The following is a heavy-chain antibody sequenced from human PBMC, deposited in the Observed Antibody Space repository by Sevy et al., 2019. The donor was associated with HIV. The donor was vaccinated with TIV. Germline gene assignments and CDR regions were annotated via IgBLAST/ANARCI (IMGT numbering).Heavy chain of an antibody. D-gene: IGHD2-2*01. CDR1: AFSFSTYG. V-gene: IGHV3-30*03. Sequence: GGSLRLSCAASAFSFSTYGMHWVRQTPGKGLEWVALISYDGSNKYYADSVRGRFTISRDNSKNTLYLQMDSLRTEDTAVYYCASDPNLGYCSSSNCPRHAYWGQGTLVTVSS. CDR2: ISYDGSNK. CDR3: ASDPNLGYCSSSNCPRHAY. J-gene: IGHJ4*02.